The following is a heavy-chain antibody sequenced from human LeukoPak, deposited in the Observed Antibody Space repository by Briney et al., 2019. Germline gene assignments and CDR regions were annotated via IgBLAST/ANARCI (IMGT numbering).Heavy chain of an antibody. J-gene: IGHJ6*02. CDR3: ARGGVPYYYYYYGMDV. D-gene: IGHD3-10*01. V-gene: IGHV4-59*01. Sequence: PSETLSLTCTVSGGSISSYYWSWIRQPPGKGLVWIGYIYYSGSTNYNPSLKSRVTISVDTSKNQFSLKLSSVTAADTAVYYCARGGVPYYYYYYGMDVWGQGTTVTVSS. CDR1: GGSISSYY. CDR2: IYYSGST.